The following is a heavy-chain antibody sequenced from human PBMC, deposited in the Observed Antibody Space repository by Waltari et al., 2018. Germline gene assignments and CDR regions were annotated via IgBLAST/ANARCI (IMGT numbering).Heavy chain of an antibody. D-gene: IGHD3-22*01. J-gene: IGHJ6*02. CDR2: ISNKERNK. V-gene: IGHV3-30*04. CDR3: ARDYCDRTNCHGMDV. CDR1: EFTFSSYA. Sequence: QVQLVESGGGVVQPGRSLRLSCAASEFTFSSYAMHWVRQAPGKGGRCVVVISNKERNKYYVDSGKGRFTISRDNSKKMLYLQMDNLRPEDTAVYYCARDYCDRTNCHGMDVWGQGTTVTVSS.